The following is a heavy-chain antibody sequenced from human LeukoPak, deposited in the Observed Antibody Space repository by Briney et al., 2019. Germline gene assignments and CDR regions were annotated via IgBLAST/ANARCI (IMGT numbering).Heavy chain of an antibody. D-gene: IGHD1-26*01. Sequence: GGSLRLSCAASGFTVSSIHMVWVRQAPGKGLEWVSSISSNNRYIYYADSVKGRFTISRDDSRNTLYLQMNSLRGDDTAVYYCAKDVGKWESLHFFDYWGQGTLVTVSS. CDR3: AKDVGKWESLHFFDY. CDR1: GFTVSSIH. J-gene: IGHJ4*02. CDR2: ISSNNRYI. V-gene: IGHV3-21*04.